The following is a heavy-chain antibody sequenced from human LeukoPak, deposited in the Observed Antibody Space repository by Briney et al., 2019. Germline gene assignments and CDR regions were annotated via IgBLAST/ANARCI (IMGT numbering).Heavy chain of an antibody. J-gene: IGHJ3*02. V-gene: IGHV3-66*02. CDR2: IYSGGST. CDR3: ARSIYSGSSHDAFDI. D-gene: IGHD1-26*01. CDR1: GFTVSSNY. Sequence: PGGSLRLSCAASGFTVSSNYMSWVRQAPGKGLEWVSVIYSGGSTYYADSVKGRFTISRDNSKNTLYLQMNSLRGEDTAGYYCARSIYSGSSHDAFDIWAKGQWSPSLQ.